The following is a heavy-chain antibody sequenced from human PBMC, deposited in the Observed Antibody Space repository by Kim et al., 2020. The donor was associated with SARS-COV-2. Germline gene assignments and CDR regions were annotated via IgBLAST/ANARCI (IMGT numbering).Heavy chain of an antibody. D-gene: IGHD3-10*01. CDR3: AKPLGAGEEAFYI. CDR2: LSYDGSNK. J-gene: IGHJ3*02. Sequence: SLILSCAASGFTFSSYGMHWVRQAPGKGLEWGAVLSYDGSNKYYADSVKGRFTLSRDNSKNTLYLQMNSLRAEDTAVYYCAKPLGAGEEAFYIWGQGTMVTVSS. CDR1: GFTFSSYG. V-gene: IGHV3-30*18.